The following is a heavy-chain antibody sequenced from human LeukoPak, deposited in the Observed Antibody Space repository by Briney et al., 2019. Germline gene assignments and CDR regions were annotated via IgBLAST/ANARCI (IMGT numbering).Heavy chain of an antibody. CDR1: GGSISSSSYY. Sequence: SETLSLTCTVPGGSISSSSYYWGWIRQPPGKGLEWIGSIYYSGSTYYNPSLKSRVTISVDTSKNQFSLKLSSVTAADTAVYYCARDGEGIAAAGTSDYWGQGTLVTVSS. CDR2: IYYSGST. V-gene: IGHV4-39*07. D-gene: IGHD6-13*01. CDR3: ARDGEGIAAAGTSDY. J-gene: IGHJ4*02.